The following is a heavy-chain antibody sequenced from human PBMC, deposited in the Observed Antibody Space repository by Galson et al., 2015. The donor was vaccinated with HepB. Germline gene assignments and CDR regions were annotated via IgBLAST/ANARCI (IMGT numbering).Heavy chain of an antibody. J-gene: IGHJ4*02. V-gene: IGHV3-74*01. CDR3: ARWKYSASWPDY. Sequence: SLRLSCAASGLTFSSNWMHWVRQAPGKGLVWVSRINSDGSSTHYADSVKGRFTISRDNAKNTLYLQMNSLRAEDTAVYYCARWKYSASWPDYWGQGTLVTVSS. CDR2: INSDGSST. D-gene: IGHD6-13*01. CDR1: GLTFSSNW.